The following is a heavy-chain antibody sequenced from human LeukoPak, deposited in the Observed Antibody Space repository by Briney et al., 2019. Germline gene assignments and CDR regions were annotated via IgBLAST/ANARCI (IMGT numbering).Heavy chain of an antibody. D-gene: IGHD3-22*01. Sequence: ASVKVSCKASGYTFTSYYMHWVRQAPGQGLEWMGIINPSGGSTSYAQKFQGRVTMTRDTSTSTVYMELSSLRSEDTAVYYCANSYYDSSGYRIRAFDIWGQGTMVTVSS. CDR2: INPSGGST. V-gene: IGHV1-46*01. J-gene: IGHJ3*02. CDR3: ANSYYDSSGYRIRAFDI. CDR1: GYTFTSYY.